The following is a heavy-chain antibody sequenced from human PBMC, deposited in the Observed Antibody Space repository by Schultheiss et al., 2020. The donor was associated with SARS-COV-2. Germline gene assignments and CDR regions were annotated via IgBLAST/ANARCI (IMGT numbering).Heavy chain of an antibody. V-gene: IGHV1-18*01. CDR3: ATAPRIDVGAAAEQPKTESGGWFDP. CDR1: GYTFTSYG. CDR2: ISGYNGNT. D-gene: IGHD1/OR15-1a*01. J-gene: IGHJ5*02. Sequence: GESLKVSCKASGYTFTSYGISWVRQAPGQGLEWMGWISGYNGNTNHVQKFQGRVTMTEDTSTDTAYMELSSLRSEDTAVYYCATAPRIDVGAAAEQPKTESGGWFDPWGQGTLVTVSS.